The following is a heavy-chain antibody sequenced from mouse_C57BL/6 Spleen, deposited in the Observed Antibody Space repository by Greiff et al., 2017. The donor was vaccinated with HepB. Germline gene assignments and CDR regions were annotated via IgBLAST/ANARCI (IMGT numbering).Heavy chain of an antibody. CDR1: GYTFTDYE. D-gene: IGHD3-1*01. V-gene: IGHV1-15*01. CDR3: TRDETRRYFDV. J-gene: IGHJ1*03. CDR2: IDPETGGT. Sequence: QVQLQQSGAELVRPGASVTLSCKASGYTFTDYEMHWVKQTPVHGLEWIGAIDPETGGTAYNQKFKGKAILTADKSSSTAYMELRSLTSEDSAVYYCTRDETRRYFDVWGTGTTVTVSS.